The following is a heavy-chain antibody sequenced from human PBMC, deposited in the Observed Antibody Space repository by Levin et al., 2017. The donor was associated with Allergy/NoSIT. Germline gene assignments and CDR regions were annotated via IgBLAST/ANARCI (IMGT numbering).Heavy chain of an antibody. D-gene: IGHD3-22*01. J-gene: IGHJ4*02. CDR2: ISYDGNNK. V-gene: IGHV3-30*18. Sequence: GGSLRLSCAASGFTFGTYGMHWVRQAPGKGLEWVAVISYDGNNKYYADSVKGRFTISRDNSKNTLYLQMNSLRAEDTAVYYCAKDLYRRRMTMIIPGYWGQGTLVTVSS. CDR3: AKDLYRRRMTMIIPGY. CDR1: GFTFGTYG.